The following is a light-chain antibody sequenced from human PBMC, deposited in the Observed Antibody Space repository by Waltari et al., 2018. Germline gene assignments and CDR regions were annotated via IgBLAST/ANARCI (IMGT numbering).Light chain of an antibody. J-gene: IGLJ2*01. Sequence: QSALTQPASVSGSPGQSITISCTGTISDVGAYKYVSWYHHTPGKPPKLMIHEAPNRPSGISNRFSGSKSGNTASLTISGLQAEDEADYYCSSYTRSSTWVFGGGTKLTVL. CDR2: EAP. CDR3: SSYTRSSTWV. V-gene: IGLV2-14*01. CDR1: ISDVGAYKY.